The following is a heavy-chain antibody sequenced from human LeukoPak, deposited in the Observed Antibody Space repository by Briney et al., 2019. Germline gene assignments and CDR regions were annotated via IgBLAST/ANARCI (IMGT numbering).Heavy chain of an antibody. D-gene: IGHD1-7*01. CDR2: MNPNSGNT. CDR1: GYTFTSYD. J-gene: IGHJ6*03. V-gene: IGHV1-8*01. Sequence: ASVKVPCKASGYTFTSYDINWVRQATGQGLEWMGWMNPNSGNTGYAQKFQGRVTMTRNTSISTAYMELSSLRSEDTAVYYCARVAGHWNYVNYYYYYYMDVWGKGTTVTVSS. CDR3: ARVAGHWNYVNYYYYYYMDV.